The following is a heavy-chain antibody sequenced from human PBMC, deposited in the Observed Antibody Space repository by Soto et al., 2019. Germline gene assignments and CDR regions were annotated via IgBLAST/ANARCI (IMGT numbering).Heavy chain of an antibody. D-gene: IGHD3-22*01. J-gene: IGHJ6*02. CDR2: INAGNGNT. Sequence: ASVKVSCKASGYTFTSYAMHWVRQAPGQRLEWMGWINAGNGNTKYSQKFQGRVTITRDTSASTAYMELSSLRSEDTAVYYCARVDSSGYYYYYYYGMDVWGQGTTVTVSS. CDR3: ARVDSSGYYYYYYYGMDV. V-gene: IGHV1-3*01. CDR1: GYTFTSYA.